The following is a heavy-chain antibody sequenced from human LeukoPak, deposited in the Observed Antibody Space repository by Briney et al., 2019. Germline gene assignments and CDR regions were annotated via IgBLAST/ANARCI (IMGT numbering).Heavy chain of an antibody. J-gene: IGHJ6*03. Sequence: GGSLRLSCAASGFTVSSNYMSWVRQAPGKGLEWVSVIYSGGSTYYADSVKGRFTISRDNSKNTLYLQMNSLRAEDTAVYYCARGRPGCSATSCYYYYYMDVWGKGTTVTVSS. CDR2: IYSGGST. D-gene: IGHD2-2*01. CDR3: ARGRPGCSATSCYYYYYMDV. V-gene: IGHV3-66*01. CDR1: GFTVSSNY.